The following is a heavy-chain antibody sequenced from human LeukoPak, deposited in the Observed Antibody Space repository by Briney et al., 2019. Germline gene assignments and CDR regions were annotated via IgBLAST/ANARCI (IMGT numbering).Heavy chain of an antibody. CDR1: GFTFSSYA. CDR3: ARDSGSHAFDI. CDR2: ISSSSSYI. D-gene: IGHD2-15*01. J-gene: IGHJ3*02. V-gene: IGHV3-21*01. Sequence: GGSLRLSCAASGFTFSSYAMHWVRQAPGKGLEWVSSISSSSSYIYYADSVKGRFTISRDNAKNSLYLRMNSLRAEDTAVYYCARDSGSHAFDIWGQGTMVTVSS.